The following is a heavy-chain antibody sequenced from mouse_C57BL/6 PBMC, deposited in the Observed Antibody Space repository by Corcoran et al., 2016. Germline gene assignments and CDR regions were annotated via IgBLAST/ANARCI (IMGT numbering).Heavy chain of an antibody. V-gene: IGHV14-3*01. CDR3: ASQLGPPFYY. CDR2: IDPANGQN. CDR1: GFNITNTN. Sequence: EVHMQQYVAALVRPGASVKLSCTASGFNITNTNMHWVKPRPEQGLEWIGRIDPANGQNKYAPKLQGKATITADTSSNTAYLQLISLTSEDTAIYYGASQLGPPFYYWGQGTTLTVSS. D-gene: IGHD4-1*02. J-gene: IGHJ2*01.